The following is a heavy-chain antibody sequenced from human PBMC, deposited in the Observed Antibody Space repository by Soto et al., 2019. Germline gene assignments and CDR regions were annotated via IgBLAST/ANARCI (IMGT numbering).Heavy chain of an antibody. CDR1: GGSFSGYY. D-gene: IGHD6-13*01. J-gene: IGHJ4*02. Sequence: SETLSLTCAVYGGSFSGYYWSWIRQPPGKGLEWIGEINHSGSTNYNPSLKSRVTISVDTSKNQFSLKLSSVTAADTAVYYCARGRSPSSSWYEGVDYWGQGTLVTVSS. V-gene: IGHV4-34*01. CDR2: INHSGST. CDR3: ARGRSPSSSWYEGVDY.